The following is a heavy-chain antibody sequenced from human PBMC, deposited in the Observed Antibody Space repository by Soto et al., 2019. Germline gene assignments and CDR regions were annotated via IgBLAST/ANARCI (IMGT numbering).Heavy chain of an antibody. CDR1: GYTFINYD. Sequence: APVKVSCTASGYTFINYDINWVRQAAGQGLEWQAWMNPRSGNTGYAQKFRGRVTVTRDTSKSTVYMELNSLRSDDTAEYFCARYAGSGSRYFDLWGRGTLLTVSS. D-gene: IGHD6-19*01. J-gene: IGHJ2*01. CDR2: MNPRSGNT. V-gene: IGHV1-8*02. CDR3: ARYAGSGSRYFDL.